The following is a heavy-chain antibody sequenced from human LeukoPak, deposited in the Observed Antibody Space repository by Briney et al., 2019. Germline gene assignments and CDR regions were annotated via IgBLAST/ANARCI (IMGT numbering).Heavy chain of an antibody. CDR1: GFTFSYYG. CDR2: IRYDGNDK. D-gene: IGHD3-10*01. J-gene: IGHJ5*02. CDR3: AKDLMRDRWFGES. Sequence: GGSLRLSCAASGFTFSYYGFHWVRQAPGKGLEWVASIRYDGNDKFYAESVKGRFTISRDTSRNTLYLQMNSLRLEDTAVYYCAKDLMRDRWFGESWGQGTLVTVSS. V-gene: IGHV3-30*02.